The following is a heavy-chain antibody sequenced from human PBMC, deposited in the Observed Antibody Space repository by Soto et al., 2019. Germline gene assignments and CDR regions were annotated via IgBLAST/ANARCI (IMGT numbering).Heavy chain of an antibody. V-gene: IGHV3-53*01. Sequence: EVQLVESGGGLIQPGGSLRLSCAVSGFTVSSNYMSWVRQATGKGLEWVSVIYSGGSTYYADSVKGRFTISRDNSKSTLYLQMNSLRAEDTAVYYWARHITMDPLLVYWGQGTLVTVSS. CDR1: GFTVSSNY. D-gene: IGHD3-10*01. CDR3: ARHITMDPLLVY. J-gene: IGHJ4*02. CDR2: IYSGGST.